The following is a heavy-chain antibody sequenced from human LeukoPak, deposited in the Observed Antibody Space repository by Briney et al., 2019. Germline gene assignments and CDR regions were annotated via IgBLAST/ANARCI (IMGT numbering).Heavy chain of an antibody. CDR2: ILYDGSDK. J-gene: IGHJ4*02. CDR3: AKDPRRYSRTGGYFDY. D-gene: IGHD6-13*01. CDR1: RVTFSDYV. V-gene: IGHV3-30*18. Sequence: GGSLRLSCAAPRVTFSDYVMHWVRQAPGKGLGWVAHILYDGSDKYSADSVKSRFTLSRDNSKNTLCMYINSLRAEDTAVYYSAKDPRRYSRTGGYFDYWGQGTLVTVSS.